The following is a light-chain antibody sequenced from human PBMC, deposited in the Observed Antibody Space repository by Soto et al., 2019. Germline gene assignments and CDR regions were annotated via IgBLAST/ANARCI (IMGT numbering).Light chain of an antibody. V-gene: IGKV3-20*01. J-gene: IGKJ1*01. CDR3: QQYNNWPRT. CDR2: DAS. CDR1: QTVRNNY. Sequence: EFVVTQSPGTLSLSPWERATLSCRARQTVRNNYLAWYQQKPGQAPRLLIYDASSRATGIPDRFSGGGSGTDFTLTISRLEPEDFAVYYCQQYNNWPRTFGQGTKVDIK.